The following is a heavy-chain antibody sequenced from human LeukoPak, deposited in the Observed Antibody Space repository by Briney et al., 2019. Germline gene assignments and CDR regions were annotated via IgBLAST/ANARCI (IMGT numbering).Heavy chain of an antibody. V-gene: IGHV3-23*01. CDR3: AKQRGIYMYRPFED. D-gene: IGHD2/OR15-2a*01. J-gene: IGHJ4*02. CDR1: GFTFSGYG. Sequence: RGGSLRLSCAGSGFTFSGYGMSWVRQAPGKGLEWVSGLSDSGVTTCYADSVKGRFTISRDNAKNTLYLQMNSLRAEDTAIYYCAKQRGIYMYRPFEDWGQGTLVTVSS. CDR2: LSDSGVTT.